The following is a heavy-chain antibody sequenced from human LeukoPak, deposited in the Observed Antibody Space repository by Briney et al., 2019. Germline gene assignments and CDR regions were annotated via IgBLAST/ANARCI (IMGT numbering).Heavy chain of an antibody. CDR1: GFTFSSYA. CDR2: ISGSGGST. V-gene: IGHV3-23*01. Sequence: GGSLRLSCAASGFTFSSYAMSWVRQAPGKGLEWVSAISGSGGSTYYADSVKGRFTISRDNSKNTLYLQMNSLRAEDTAVYYCAKVVDTVMVTWGVAFDYWGQGTLVTVSS. J-gene: IGHJ4*02. D-gene: IGHD5-18*01. CDR3: AKVVDTVMVTWGVAFDY.